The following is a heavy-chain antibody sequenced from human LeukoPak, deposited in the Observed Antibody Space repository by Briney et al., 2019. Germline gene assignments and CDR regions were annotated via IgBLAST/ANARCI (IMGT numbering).Heavy chain of an antibody. CDR1: GYTFTSYY. CDR2: INPSGGST. Sequence: GASVRVSFTASGYTFTSYYMHWVRQAPGQGLEWMGVINPSGGSTIYAQKFQGRVTMTRDTSTSTVYMELSSLRSEDTAVYYCAKEGIGAFDIWGQGTMVTVSS. D-gene: IGHD6-13*01. V-gene: IGHV1-46*01. J-gene: IGHJ3*02. CDR3: AKEGIGAFDI.